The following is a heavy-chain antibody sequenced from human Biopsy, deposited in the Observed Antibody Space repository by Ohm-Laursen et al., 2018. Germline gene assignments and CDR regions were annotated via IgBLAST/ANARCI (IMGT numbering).Heavy chain of an antibody. CDR2: MIPSSGTT. J-gene: IGHJ4*02. V-gene: IGHV1-8*02. CDR1: GYSFSTYY. Sequence: ASVKVSCKASGYSFSTYYVNWVRQARGQGLEWMGWMIPSSGTTGYAQMFQGRVTLTMNTSISTAYMELSSLRSADTAVYFCARNTGWYGDLYYFDYWGQGTLVTVSS. D-gene: IGHD6-19*01. CDR3: ARNTGWYGDLYYFDY.